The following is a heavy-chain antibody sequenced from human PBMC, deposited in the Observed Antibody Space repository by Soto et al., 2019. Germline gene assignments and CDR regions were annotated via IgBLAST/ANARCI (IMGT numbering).Heavy chain of an antibody. CDR1: GGNFRREA. D-gene: IGHD3-9*01. V-gene: IGHV1-69*13. J-gene: IGHJ6*02. CDR2: IIPMFSTP. Sequence: SVKVSCKASGGNFRREAISWVRQAPGHGLEWMGRIIPMFSTPHYAKKFQGRVTIIADESTTTVNMEMRGLTYEDTAVYYCARAQFSDILTADGYGMDVWGQGTSVNLSS. CDR3: ARAQFSDILTADGYGMDV.